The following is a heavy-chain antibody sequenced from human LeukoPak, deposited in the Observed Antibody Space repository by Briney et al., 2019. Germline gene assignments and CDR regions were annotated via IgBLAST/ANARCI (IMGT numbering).Heavy chain of an antibody. CDR3: AKRGGT. CDR1: GYTLTELS. CDR2: FDPEDGET. V-gene: IGHV1-24*01. J-gene: IGHJ5*02. D-gene: IGHD3-16*01. Sequence: ASVKVSCKVSGYTLTELSMHWVRQAPGKGLEWMGGFDPEDGETIYAQKFQGRVTITADKSTSTAYMELSSLRSEDTAVYYCAKRGGTWGQGTLVTVSS.